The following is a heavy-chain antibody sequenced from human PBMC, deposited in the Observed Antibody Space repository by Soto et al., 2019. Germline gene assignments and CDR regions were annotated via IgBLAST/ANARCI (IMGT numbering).Heavy chain of an antibody. Sequence: PSETLSLSCSFYVGSFIGYYWSWIRQPPGKGLEWIVEINHSGSTNYNPSLKSRVTISVDTSKNQFSLKLSSVTAADTAVYYCARDLRFLEWLSYNWFDPWGQGTLVTVS. CDR2: INHSGST. CDR3: ARDLRFLEWLSYNWFDP. D-gene: IGHD3-3*01. CDR1: VGSFIGYY. V-gene: IGHV4-34*01. J-gene: IGHJ5*02.